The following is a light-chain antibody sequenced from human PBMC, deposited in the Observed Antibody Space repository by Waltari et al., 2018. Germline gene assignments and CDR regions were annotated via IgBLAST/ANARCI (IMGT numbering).Light chain of an antibody. V-gene: IGKV1-27*01. CDR3: QMGQT. Sequence: DTKLTQSPSSLSASAGDRVTITCRASQDISSYLAWYQQKPGKVPKLLIYHASTLQSGVPSRFSGSGSGTDFTLTISSLQPEDVATYYCQMGQTFGQGTKVEIK. CDR2: HAS. CDR1: QDISSY. J-gene: IGKJ1*01.